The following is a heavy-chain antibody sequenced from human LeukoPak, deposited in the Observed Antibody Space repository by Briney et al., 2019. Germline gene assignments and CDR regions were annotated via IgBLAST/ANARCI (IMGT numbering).Heavy chain of an antibody. Sequence: PGRSLRLSCAASGFTFDDYAMHWVRQAPGKGLEWVSGISWNSGSIGYADSVKGRFTISRDNAKNSLYLQMNSLRAEDTAVYYCARDGDASGWYQYGFDLWGRGTLVAVSS. D-gene: IGHD6-19*01. CDR2: ISWNSGSI. V-gene: IGHV3-9*01. J-gene: IGHJ2*01. CDR1: GFTFDDYA. CDR3: ARDGDASGWYQYGFDL.